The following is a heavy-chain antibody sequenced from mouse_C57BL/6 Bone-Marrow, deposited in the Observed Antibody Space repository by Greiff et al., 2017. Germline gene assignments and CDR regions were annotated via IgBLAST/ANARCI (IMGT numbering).Heavy chain of an antibody. J-gene: IGHJ2*01. V-gene: IGHV1-81*01. Sequence: QVQLQQSGAELARPGASVKLSCKASGYTFTSYGISWVKQRTGQGLEWIGEIYPRSGNTYYNEKFKGKATLTADKSSSTAYMELRSLTSEDSAVYFCASYPFITTVVAPYYFDYWGQGTTLTVSS. CDR1: GYTFTSYG. D-gene: IGHD1-1*01. CDR3: ASYPFITTVVAPYYFDY. CDR2: IYPRSGNT.